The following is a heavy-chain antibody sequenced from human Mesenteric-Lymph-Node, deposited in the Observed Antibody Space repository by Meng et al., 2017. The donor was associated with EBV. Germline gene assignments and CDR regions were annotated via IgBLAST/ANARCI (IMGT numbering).Heavy chain of an antibody. J-gene: IGHJ4*01. CDR3: TRDHSNSGWFPY. D-gene: IGHD6-19*01. CDR2: IYYSGNT. V-gene: IGHV4-39*07. CDR1: GDSISSPSYY. Sequence: QRQESGPGLVKPSATLSPTCTVSGDSISSPSYYWGWIRQSPGKGLEWIGSIYYSGNTYYNPSLKSRVTISVDTSKNQFSLKLSSVTAADTAVYYCTRDHSNSGWFPYWGQGTLVTVSS.